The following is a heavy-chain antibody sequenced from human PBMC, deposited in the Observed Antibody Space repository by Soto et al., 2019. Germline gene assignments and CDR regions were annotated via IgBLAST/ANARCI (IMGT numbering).Heavy chain of an antibody. J-gene: IGHJ4*02. CDR3: AKDWRDPASNWNDVYY. CDR2: ISGSGGST. Sequence: EVQLLESGGGLVQPGGSLRLSCAASGFTFSSYAMSWVRQAPGKGLEWVSAISGSGGSTYYADSVKGRFTISRDNSKNTLYLQMTSLRAEDTAVYYCAKDWRDPASNWNDVYYWGQGTLVTVSS. CDR1: GFTFSSYA. D-gene: IGHD1-20*01. V-gene: IGHV3-23*01.